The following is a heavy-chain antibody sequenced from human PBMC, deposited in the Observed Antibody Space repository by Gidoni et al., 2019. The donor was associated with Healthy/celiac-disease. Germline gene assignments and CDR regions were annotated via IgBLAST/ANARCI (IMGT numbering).Heavy chain of an antibody. V-gene: IGHV4-34*01. Sequence: QVQLQQWGAGLLKPSETLSLTCAVYGGSFSGYSWSWIRQPPGKGLEWIGEINHSGSTNYNPSLKSRVTISVDTSKNQFSLKLSSVTAADTAVYYCARGQLAWSVGSGSYYNWFDPWGQGTLVTVSS. D-gene: IGHD3-10*01. J-gene: IGHJ5*02. CDR3: ARGQLAWSVGSGSYYNWFDP. CDR1: GGSFSGYS. CDR2: INHSGST.